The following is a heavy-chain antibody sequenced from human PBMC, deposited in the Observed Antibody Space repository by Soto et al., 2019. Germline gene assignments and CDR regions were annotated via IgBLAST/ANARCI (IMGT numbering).Heavy chain of an antibody. CDR3: ARRAHSSGLFDY. CDR2: IYYSGST. Sequence: KSSETLSLTCTVSGGSISSSSYYWGWIRQPPGKGLEWIGSIYYSGSTYYNPSLKSRVTISVDTSKNQFSLKLSSVTAADTAVYYCARRAHSSGLFDYWGQGTLVTVSS. CDR1: GGSISSSSYY. J-gene: IGHJ4*02. V-gene: IGHV4-39*01. D-gene: IGHD6-19*01.